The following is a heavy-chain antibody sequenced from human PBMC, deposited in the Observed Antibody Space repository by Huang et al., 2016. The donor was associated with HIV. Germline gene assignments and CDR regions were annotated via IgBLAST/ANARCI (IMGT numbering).Heavy chain of an antibody. Sequence: ELPLVQSGGGLVTPGESLRLSCSASGFCFGSYTLAWVRQTPVKGRDWASNISSRGSAISYAGSGGGMGRLTVSGANAENSLYLEINSVSAEYTALYYCATVGWTDGAEASFFDTWGQGGLVIVSS. CDR3: ATVGWTDGAEASFFDT. V-gene: IGHV3-21*02. CDR1: GFCFGSYT. CDR2: ISSRGSAI. D-gene: IGHD2-8*01. J-gene: IGHJ5*02.